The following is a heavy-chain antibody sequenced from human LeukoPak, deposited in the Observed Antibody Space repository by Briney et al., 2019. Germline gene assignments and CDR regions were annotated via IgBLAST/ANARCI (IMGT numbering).Heavy chain of an antibody. Sequence: ASVKVSCKASGGTFSSYAISWVRQAPGQGLEWMGRIIPILGIANYAQKFQGRVTITADKSTSTAYMELSSLRSEDTAVCYCARDYYDSLDYWGQGTLVTVSS. J-gene: IGHJ4*02. CDR2: IIPILGIA. CDR3: ARDYYDSLDY. V-gene: IGHV1-69*04. CDR1: GGTFSSYA. D-gene: IGHD3-22*01.